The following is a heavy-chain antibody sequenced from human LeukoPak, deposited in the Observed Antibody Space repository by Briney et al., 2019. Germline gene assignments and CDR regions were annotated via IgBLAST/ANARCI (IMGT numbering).Heavy chain of an antibody. CDR2: ISGSGGST. Sequence: GGSLRLSCAASGFTFSSYAMSWVRQAPGKGLEWVSAISGSGGSTYYADSVKGRFTISRDNSKNTLYLQMNSLRAEDTAVYYCAKDSDYCGDYKNWFDPWGQGTLVTVSS. CDR1: GFTFSSYA. D-gene: IGHD4-17*01. V-gene: IGHV3-23*01. J-gene: IGHJ5*02. CDR3: AKDSDYCGDYKNWFDP.